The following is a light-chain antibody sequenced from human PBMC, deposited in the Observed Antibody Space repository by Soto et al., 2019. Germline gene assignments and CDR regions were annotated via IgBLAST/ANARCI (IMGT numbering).Light chain of an antibody. Sequence: IVLKQSPATLSLSRAERANLYCRASQSSSSYLAWYQQKPGQAPRLLIDGASNRATGIPDRCSGSGSGTDFTLTSSRLEPEDVAVYYCQQYGSSGTFGQGTKVDIK. CDR3: QQYGSSGT. CDR1: QSSSSY. J-gene: IGKJ1*01. V-gene: IGKV3-20*01. CDR2: GAS.